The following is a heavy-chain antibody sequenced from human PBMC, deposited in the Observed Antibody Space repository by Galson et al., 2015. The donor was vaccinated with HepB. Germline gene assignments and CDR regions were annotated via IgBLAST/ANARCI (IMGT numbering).Heavy chain of an antibody. CDR1: GFTFSSYA. V-gene: IGHV3-23*01. J-gene: IGHJ4*02. CDR2: ISGGGYAT. Sequence: SLRLSCAVSGFTFSSYATTWVRQAPGKGLEWVSAISGGGYATYYADSVRGRFTISRDNSKNTLYLQMNSLRAEDTAVYYCAKALTYCSGGDCYSLRPNFDSWGQGTLVTVSS. D-gene: IGHD2-15*01. CDR3: AKALTYCSGGDCYSLRPNFDS.